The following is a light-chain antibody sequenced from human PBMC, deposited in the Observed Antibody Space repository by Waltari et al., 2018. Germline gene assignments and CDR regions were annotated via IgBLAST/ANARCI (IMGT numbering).Light chain of an antibody. CDR3: CSYAGRTTWV. CDR2: AVS. J-gene: IGLJ3*02. Sequence: QSALTQPASVSGSPGQSITISCTGTSSDVGSYNLVSLYSQHPGRAPKLHLYAVSERPSGVSHRLSGSKSANTASLTVSGLQAEDEADYYCCSYAGRTTWVFGGGTNLTVL. CDR1: SSDVGSYNL. V-gene: IGLV2-23*02.